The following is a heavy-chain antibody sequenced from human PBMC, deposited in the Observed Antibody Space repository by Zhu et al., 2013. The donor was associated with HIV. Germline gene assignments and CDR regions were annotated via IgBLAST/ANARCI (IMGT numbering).Heavy chain of an antibody. CDR3: AREDRRLMTTLDY. CDR2: INPKSGGT. Sequence: QVQLEQSGTEVKKPGASVKVSCKTSNYTFTAYYIHWVRQAPGQGLEWMGWINPKSGGTNYAQNFQGRLTMTRDTSIDTAYMELNSLESDDSAVYFCAREDRRLMTTLDYWGQGTLVTVS. CDR1: NYTFTAYY. D-gene: IGHD4-4*01. V-gene: IGHV1-2*02. J-gene: IGHJ4*02.